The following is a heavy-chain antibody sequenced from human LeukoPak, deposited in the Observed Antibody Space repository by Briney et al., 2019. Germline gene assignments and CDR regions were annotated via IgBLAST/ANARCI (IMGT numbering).Heavy chain of an antibody. J-gene: IGHJ4*02. CDR3: ARPDYYGSGASNFDY. D-gene: IGHD3-10*01. CDR2: INPNSGGT. Sequence: ASVKVSCKASGYTFTGYYMHWVRQAPGQGLEWMGWINPNSGGTNYAQKFQGRVTMTRDTSISTAYMELSRLRSDDTAVYYCARPDYYGSGASNFDYWGQGTLVTVSS. V-gene: IGHV1-2*02. CDR1: GYTFTGYY.